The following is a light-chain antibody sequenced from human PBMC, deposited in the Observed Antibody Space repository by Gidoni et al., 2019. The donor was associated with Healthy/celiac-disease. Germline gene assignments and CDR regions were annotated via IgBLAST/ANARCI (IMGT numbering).Light chain of an antibody. CDR1: SSDVGSYNL. Sequence: QSALTQPASASGSPGQSITISCTGTSSDVGSYNLLSRYQQHPGKAPQLISYEGSKRPSGVSNRVSGSKSCNTASLTISGVQAEDEADYYCCSYAGSSSYVFRTWTNVPVL. J-gene: IGLJ1*01. V-gene: IGLV2-23*01. CDR2: EGS. CDR3: CSYAGSSSYV.